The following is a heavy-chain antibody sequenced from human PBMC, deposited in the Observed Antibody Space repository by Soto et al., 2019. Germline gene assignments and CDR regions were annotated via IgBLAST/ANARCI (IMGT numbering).Heavy chain of an antibody. D-gene: IGHD6-6*01. CDR1: GFTFSSYA. CDR3: AKDPRIAARPSLATYFDL. V-gene: IGHV3-23*01. J-gene: IGHJ2*01. CDR2: ISGSGGST. Sequence: EVQLLESGGGLVQPGGSLRLSCAASGFTFSSYAMSWVRQAPGKGLEWVSAISGSGGSTYYADSVKGRFTISRDNSKNTLYLQMNSLRAEDTAVYYCAKDPRIAARPSLATYFDLWGRGTLVTVSS.